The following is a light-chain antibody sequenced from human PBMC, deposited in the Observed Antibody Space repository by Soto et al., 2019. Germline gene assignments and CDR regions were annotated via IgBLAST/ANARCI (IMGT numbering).Light chain of an antibody. CDR3: QQYVSFPLT. J-gene: IGKJ4*01. CDR2: KAS. V-gene: IGKV1-5*03. Sequence: DIQMTQSPSTLSASVGDRVTITCRASQSISSWLAWYQQKPGKAPKLLIYKASSLESGVPSRFSGSGSGTEFTLTISSLQPDDFATYYCQQYVSFPLTFGGGTMVEIK. CDR1: QSISSW.